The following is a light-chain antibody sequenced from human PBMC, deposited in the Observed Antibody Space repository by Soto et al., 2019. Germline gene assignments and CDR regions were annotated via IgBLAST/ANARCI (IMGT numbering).Light chain of an antibody. J-gene: IGKJ1*01. V-gene: IGKV1-6*01. CDR2: AAS. CDR1: RDIGSD. CDR3: LQDHDDSWT. Sequence: ATQMPQSPSSLSASVGDRIRITCRASRDIGSDLSWYQQKPGKAPTILIYAASNLQSGVPSRFRVSRSGTEFTLTVSSLKTEDFATYYCLQDHDDSWTFGQGTKVDI.